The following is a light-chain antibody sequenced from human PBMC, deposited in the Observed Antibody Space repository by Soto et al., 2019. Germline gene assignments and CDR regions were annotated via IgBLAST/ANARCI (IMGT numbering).Light chain of an antibody. CDR2: KAS. CDR3: KQYHRYSLT. J-gene: IGKJ4*01. CDR1: QSISSW. Sequence: DIQMTQSPSTLSASVGDRVTITCRASQSISSWLAWYQQKPGKAPKLLIYKASRLEGGVPSRFSGSGSGTDFTLTISSLQPDDFATYCCKQYHRYSLTFGGGTKVDIK. V-gene: IGKV1-5*03.